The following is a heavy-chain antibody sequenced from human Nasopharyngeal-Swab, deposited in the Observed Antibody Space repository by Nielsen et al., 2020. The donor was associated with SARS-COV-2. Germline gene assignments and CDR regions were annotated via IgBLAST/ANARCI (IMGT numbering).Heavy chain of an antibody. CDR2: ISWNSGSI. V-gene: IGHV3-9*01. CDR1: GFTFDDYA. Sequence: GGSLRLSCAASGFTFDDYAMLWVRQAPGKGLEWVSGISWNSGSIGYADSVKGRFTISRDNAKNSLYLQMNSLRAEDTALYYCAKGGYCSGGSCFNWFDPWGQGTLVTVSS. CDR3: AKGGYCSGGSCFNWFDP. J-gene: IGHJ5*02. D-gene: IGHD2-15*01.